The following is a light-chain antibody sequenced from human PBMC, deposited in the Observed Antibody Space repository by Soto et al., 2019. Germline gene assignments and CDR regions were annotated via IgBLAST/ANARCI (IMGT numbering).Light chain of an antibody. CDR2: DVS. J-gene: IGLJ2*01. V-gene: IGLV2-14*01. CDR1: SSDVGGYNY. CDR3: RSYTSSTTL. Sequence: QSALTQPASVSGSPGQSITISCTGTSSDVGGYNYVSWYQQHPGKAPKLMIYDVSIRPSGVSNRFSGSKSGNTASLTISGLQAEDEADYYCRSYTSSTTLFGGGTKVTVL.